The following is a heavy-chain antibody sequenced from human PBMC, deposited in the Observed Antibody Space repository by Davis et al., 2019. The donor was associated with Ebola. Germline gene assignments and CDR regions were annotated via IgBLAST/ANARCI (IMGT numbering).Heavy chain of an antibody. CDR3: ASQVVAAIDY. J-gene: IGHJ4*02. CDR1: GFTFSSYS. D-gene: IGHD5-12*01. CDR2: ISSSSSYI. V-gene: IGHV3-21*01. Sequence: GESLKISCAASGFTFSSYSMNRVRQAPGKGLEWVSSISSSSSYIYYADSVKGRFTISRDNAKNSLYLQMNSLRAEDTAVYYCASQVVAAIDYWGQGTLVTVSS.